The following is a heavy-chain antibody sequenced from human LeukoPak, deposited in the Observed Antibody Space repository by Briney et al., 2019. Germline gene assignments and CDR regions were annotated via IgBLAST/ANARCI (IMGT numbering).Heavy chain of an antibody. D-gene: IGHD6-19*01. Sequence: GGSLRLSCAASGFTFISYNMNWVRQAPGKGLEWVSYISSSGSTIYYADSVKGRFTISRDNAKNSLYLQMNSLRAEDTAAYYCAKSPIGSGWFYFDSWGQGTLVTVSS. V-gene: IGHV3-48*04. CDR3: AKSPIGSGWFYFDS. CDR2: ISSSGSTI. J-gene: IGHJ4*02. CDR1: GFTFISYN.